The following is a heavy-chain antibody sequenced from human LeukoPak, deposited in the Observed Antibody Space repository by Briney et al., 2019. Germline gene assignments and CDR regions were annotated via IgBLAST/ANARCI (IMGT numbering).Heavy chain of an antibody. CDR2: IYYSGIT. J-gene: IGHJ4*02. D-gene: IGHD1-1*01. Sequence: HPSQTLSLTCNVSGGSISSGRYYWSWIRQPAGKGLEWIGRIYYSGITDYNPSLKSRVTLSVDTSKNQFSLRLPSVTAADTAVYYCARGLERRLGYFDYRGQGTLVTVPS. CDR3: ARGLERRLGYFDY. CDR1: GGSISSGRYY. V-gene: IGHV4-61*02.